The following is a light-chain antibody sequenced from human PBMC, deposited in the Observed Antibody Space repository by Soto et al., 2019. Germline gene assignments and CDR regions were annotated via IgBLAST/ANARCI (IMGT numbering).Light chain of an antibody. Sequence: DIQMTQSPSSLSASVGDRVTITCRASQSISTYLNWYQQKPGTAPKLLIYAASSLHSGVPSRFSGSGSGTDFTLTISSLQPEDFASYYCQQSHSTPLTFGQGTKVDIK. J-gene: IGKJ1*01. V-gene: IGKV1-39*01. CDR1: QSISTY. CDR2: AAS. CDR3: QQSHSTPLT.